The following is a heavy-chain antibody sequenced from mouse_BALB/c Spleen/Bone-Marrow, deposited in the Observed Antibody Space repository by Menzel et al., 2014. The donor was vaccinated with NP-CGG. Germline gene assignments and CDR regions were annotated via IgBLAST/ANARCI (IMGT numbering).Heavy chain of an antibody. CDR3: SRLYYYGNFAY. V-gene: IGHV4-1*02. CDR1: GFDFSRYW. D-gene: IGHD1-1*01. Sequence: DVQLVESGGGLVQPGGSLKLSCAASGFDFSRYWMSWVRQAPGKGLEWIGEINPDSSTINYTPSLKDKFIISRDYAKNTLYLQMSKVRSEDTALYYCSRLYYYGNFAYWGQGTLVTVSA. CDR2: INPDSSTI. J-gene: IGHJ3*01.